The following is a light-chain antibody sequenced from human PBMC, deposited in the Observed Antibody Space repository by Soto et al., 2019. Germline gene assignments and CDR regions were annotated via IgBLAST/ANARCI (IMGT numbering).Light chain of an antibody. V-gene: IGKV3-11*01. Sequence: DIVLTHSPATLSLSPGERATLSCRASQSVSTNLAWYQQKPGQAPRLLIYDASNRATGIPARFSGSGSGTDFTLTISSLEPEDCAIYYCQHRTSFGPGTKVDIK. CDR1: QSVSTN. CDR3: QHRTS. J-gene: IGKJ3*01. CDR2: DAS.